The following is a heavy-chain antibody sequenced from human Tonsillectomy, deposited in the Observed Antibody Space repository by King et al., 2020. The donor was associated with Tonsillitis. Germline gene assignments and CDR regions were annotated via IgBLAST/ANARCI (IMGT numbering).Heavy chain of an antibody. D-gene: IGHD3-22*01. CDR1: GYSFTSYW. Sequence: QLVQSGAEVKKPGESLRISCKGSGYSFTSYWISWVRQMPGKGLEWMGRIEPSDSYTNYSPSFQGHVTISADKSISTAYLQWSSLKASDTAMYYCARLRVTRWGRGYYFEFDYWGQGTLVTVSS. J-gene: IGHJ4*02. CDR2: IEPSDSYT. CDR3: ARLRVTRWGRGYYFEFDY. V-gene: IGHV5-10-1*03.